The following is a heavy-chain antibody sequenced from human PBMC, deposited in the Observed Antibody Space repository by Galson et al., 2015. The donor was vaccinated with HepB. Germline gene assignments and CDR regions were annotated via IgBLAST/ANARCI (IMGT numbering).Heavy chain of an antibody. CDR2: INSDGSST. CDR3: ARGEIVPGGIAAAGTRFY. CDR1: GFTFSSYW. J-gene: IGHJ4*02. V-gene: IGHV3-74*01. D-gene: IGHD6-13*01. Sequence: SLRLSCAASGFTFSSYWMHWVRQAPGKGLVWVSRINSDGSSTSYADSVKGRFTISRDNAKNTLYLQMNSLRAEDTAVYYCARGEIVPGGIAAAGTRFYWGQGTLVTVSS.